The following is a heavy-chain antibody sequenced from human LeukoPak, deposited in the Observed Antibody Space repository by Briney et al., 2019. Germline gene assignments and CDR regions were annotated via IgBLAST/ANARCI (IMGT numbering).Heavy chain of an antibody. CDR2: IIPIFGTA. CDR3: ARGGEYRKLGIEY. Sequence: GASVNVSCKASGGTFSSYAISWVRQAPGQGLEWMGGIIPIFGTANYAQKFQGRVTITADESTSTAYMELSSLRSEDTAVYYCARGGEYRKLGIEYWGQGTLVTVSS. V-gene: IGHV1-69*13. D-gene: IGHD3-16*01. CDR1: GGTFSSYA. J-gene: IGHJ4*02.